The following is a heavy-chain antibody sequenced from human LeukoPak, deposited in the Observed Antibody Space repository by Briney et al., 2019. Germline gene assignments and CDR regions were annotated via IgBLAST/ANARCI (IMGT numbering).Heavy chain of an antibody. V-gene: IGHV1-18*01. Sequence: GASVKVSCKASGYTFTSYGISWVRQAPGQGLKWMGWISAYNGNTNYAQKLQGRVTMTTDTSTSTAYMELRSLRSDDTAVYYCARRHMGYSYGYGYYFDYWGQGTLVTVSS. D-gene: IGHD5-18*01. CDR2: ISAYNGNT. J-gene: IGHJ4*02. CDR1: GYTFTSYG. CDR3: ARRHMGYSYGYGYYFDY.